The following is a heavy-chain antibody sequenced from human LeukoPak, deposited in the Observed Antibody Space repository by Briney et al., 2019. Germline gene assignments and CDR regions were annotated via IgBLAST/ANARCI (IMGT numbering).Heavy chain of an antibody. CDR1: GFTFSSYG. V-gene: IGHV3-30*03. CDR3: ARRWSFDH. J-gene: IGHJ4*02. Sequence: HPGGSLRLSCAASGFTFSSYGMHWVRQAPGKGLEWVAVISYDGSNKYYADSVKGRFTISRDNSKNTLYLQMNSLRVEDTAVYYCARRWSFDHWGQGTLVTVSS. CDR2: ISYDGSNK. D-gene: IGHD6-13*01.